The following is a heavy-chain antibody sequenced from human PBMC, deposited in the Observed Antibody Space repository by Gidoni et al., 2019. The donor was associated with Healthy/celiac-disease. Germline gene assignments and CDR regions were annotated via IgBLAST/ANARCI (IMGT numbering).Heavy chain of an antibody. CDR3: ARVRYSGYDEGYYYYYGMDV. D-gene: IGHD5-12*01. V-gene: IGHV3-33*01. CDR2: IWYDGSNK. J-gene: IGHJ6*02. CDR1: GFTFSSYG. Sequence: QVQLVESGGGVVQPGRSLRLSCAASGFTFSSYGMHWVRQAPGKGLEWVAVIWYDGSNKYYADSVKGRFTISRDNSKNTLYLQMNSLRAEDTAVYYCARVRYSGYDEGYYYYYGMDVWGQGTTVTVSS.